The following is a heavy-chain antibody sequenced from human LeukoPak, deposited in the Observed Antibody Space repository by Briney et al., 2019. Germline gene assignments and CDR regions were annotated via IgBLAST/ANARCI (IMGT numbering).Heavy chain of an antibody. CDR3: ASTSTIFGVVTYYYYMDV. Sequence: PSETLSLTCAVYGGSFSGYYWSWIRQPPGKGLEWIGEINHSGSTNYNPSLKSRVTISVNTSKNQFSLKLSSVTAADTAVYYCASTSTIFGVVTYYYYMDVWGKGTTVTVSS. J-gene: IGHJ6*03. CDR1: GGSFSGYY. CDR2: INHSGST. D-gene: IGHD3-3*01. V-gene: IGHV4-34*01.